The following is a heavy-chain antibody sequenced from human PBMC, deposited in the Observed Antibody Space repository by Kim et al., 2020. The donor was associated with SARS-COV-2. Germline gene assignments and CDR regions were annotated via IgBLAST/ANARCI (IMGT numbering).Heavy chain of an antibody. CDR3: AWRFGWY. Sequence: DGIEKDNGDSVKGLFTTSRDNSKNSLYLQMNSLRGEDTAVYYCAWRFGWYWGQGTLVTVSS. D-gene: IGHD2-15*01. V-gene: IGHV3-7*04. CDR2: DGIEK. J-gene: IGHJ4*02.